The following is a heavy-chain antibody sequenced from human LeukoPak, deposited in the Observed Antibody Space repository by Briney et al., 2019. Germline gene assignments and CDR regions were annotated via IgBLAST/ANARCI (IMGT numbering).Heavy chain of an antibody. D-gene: IGHD3-22*01. J-gene: IGHJ4*02. V-gene: IGHV1-18*04. CDR3: ARGAYYYDSSGNQGDDY. CDR1: GYTFTSYY. CDR2: ISAYNGIT. Sequence: ASVKVSCKASGYTFTSYYMHWVRQAPGQGLEWMGWISAYNGITNYAQNLQGRVTMTTDTSTSTAYMELRSLRSDDTAVYYCARGAYYYDSSGNQGDDYWGQGTLVTVSS.